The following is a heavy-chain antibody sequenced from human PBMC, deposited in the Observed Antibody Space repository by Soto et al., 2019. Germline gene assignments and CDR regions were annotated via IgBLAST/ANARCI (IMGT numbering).Heavy chain of an antibody. CDR3: ARGREGYCSSTSCSGSWFDP. D-gene: IGHD2-2*01. J-gene: IGHJ5*02. CDR2: INHSGST. Sequence: PXGTLSLTCAVRGASVSGYYWSGIRQPPGKGLEWIGEINHSGSTNYNPSLKSRVTISVDTSKNQFSLKLSSVTAADTAVYYCARGREGYCSSTSCSGSWFDPWGQGTLVPVSS. CDR1: GASVSGYY. V-gene: IGHV4-34*01.